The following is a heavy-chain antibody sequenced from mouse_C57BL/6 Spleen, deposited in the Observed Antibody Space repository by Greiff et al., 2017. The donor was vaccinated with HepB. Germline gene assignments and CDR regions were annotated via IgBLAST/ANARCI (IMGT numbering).Heavy chain of an antibody. Sequence: EVKLQESGPELVKPGASVKMSCKASGYTFTDYNMHWVKQSHGKSLEWIGYINPNNGGTSYNQKFKGKATLTVNKSSSTAYMEPRSLTSEDSAVYYCAKSYGSSHWYFDVWGTGTTVTVSS. CDR1: GYTFTDYN. J-gene: IGHJ1*03. V-gene: IGHV1-22*01. CDR2: INPNNGGT. CDR3: AKSYGSSHWYFDV. D-gene: IGHD1-1*01.